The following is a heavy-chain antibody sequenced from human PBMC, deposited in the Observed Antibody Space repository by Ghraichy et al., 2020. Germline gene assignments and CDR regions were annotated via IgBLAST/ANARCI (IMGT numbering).Heavy chain of an antibody. Sequence: LSLTCTASALTYHVCWVHCTRQPPSHWLISFSRINSDGSSTSYADSVKGRFTISRDNAKNTLYLQMNSLRSEDTAVYYCARDPEADSSGQQIDYWGQGALFTVSS. V-gene: IGHV3-74*01. CDR3: ARDPEADSSGQQIDY. CDR2: INSDGSST. D-gene: IGHD3-22*01. CDR1: ALTYHVCW. J-gene: IGHJ4*02.